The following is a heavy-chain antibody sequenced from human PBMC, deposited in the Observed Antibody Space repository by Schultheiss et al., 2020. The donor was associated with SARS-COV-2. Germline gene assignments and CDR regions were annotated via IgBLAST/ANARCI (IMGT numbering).Heavy chain of an antibody. CDR2: IWYDGSNK. D-gene: IGHD3-16*01. J-gene: IGHJ6*02. Sequence: GGSLRLSCAASGFTFSSYAMHWVRQAPGKGLEWVAVIWYDGSNKYYADSVKGRFTISRDNSKNTLYLQMNSLRAEDTAVYYCARARGGNYYYGMDVWGQGTTVTVSS. CDR3: ARARGGNYYYGMDV. V-gene: IGHV3-30*04. CDR1: GFTFSSYA.